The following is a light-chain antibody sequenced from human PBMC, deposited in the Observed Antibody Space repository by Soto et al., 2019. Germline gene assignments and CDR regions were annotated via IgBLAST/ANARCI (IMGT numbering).Light chain of an antibody. J-gene: IGLJ2*01. Sequence: QSVLTQPPSVSGAPGQRVTISCTGNSSNLGAGYDVHWYQQLPGAAPKLVIFGNRNRPSGVPERFSGSKSGTSASLAITGLQAEDEAVYYCSSYSSIKAVVLFGGGTQLTVL. CDR2: GNR. CDR1: SSNLGAGYD. V-gene: IGLV1-40*01. CDR3: SSYSSIKAVVL.